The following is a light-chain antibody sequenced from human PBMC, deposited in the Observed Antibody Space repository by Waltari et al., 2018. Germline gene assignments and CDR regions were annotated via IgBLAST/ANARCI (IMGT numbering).Light chain of an antibody. CDR1: QSVSKY. CDR2: DAS. J-gene: IGKJ1*01. Sequence: PGERATLSCRASQSVSKYLAWYQQRPGQAPRLLIYDASIRATGIPDRFSGSGSGTDFSLTISRLEPEDFAVYYCQKYVNLPATFGQGTKVEIK. V-gene: IGKV3-20*01. CDR3: QKYVNLPAT.